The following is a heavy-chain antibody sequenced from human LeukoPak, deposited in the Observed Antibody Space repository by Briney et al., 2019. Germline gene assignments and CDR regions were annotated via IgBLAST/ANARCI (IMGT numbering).Heavy chain of an antibody. J-gene: IGHJ6*02. CDR3: ARDLLYGMDV. CDR2: ISSSSSSI. D-gene: IGHD2/OR15-2a*01. Sequence: GGSLRLSCAASGFSFSSYTMNWVRQAPGKGLEWVSYISSSSSSIYYAGSVKGRFTISRDNAENSLYLQMNSLRAEVTAVYYCARDLLYGMDVWGQGTTVTVSS. V-gene: IGHV3-48*04. CDR1: GFSFSSYT.